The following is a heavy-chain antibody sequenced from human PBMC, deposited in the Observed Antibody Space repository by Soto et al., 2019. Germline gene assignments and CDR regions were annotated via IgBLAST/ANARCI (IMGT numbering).Heavy chain of an antibody. CDR1: GGSISSGGYY. CDR3: ARGRLDYYGSGSNWFDP. J-gene: IGHJ5*02. D-gene: IGHD3-10*01. CDR2: IYYSGST. V-gene: IGHV4-31*03. Sequence: TLSLTCTVSGGSISSGGYYWSWIRQHPGKGLEWIGYIYYSGSTYYNPSLKSRVTISVDTSKNQFSLKLSSVTAADTAVYYCARGRLDYYGSGSNWFDPWGQGTLVTVSS.